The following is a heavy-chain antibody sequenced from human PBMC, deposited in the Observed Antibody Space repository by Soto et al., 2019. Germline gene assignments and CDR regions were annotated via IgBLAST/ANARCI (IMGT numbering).Heavy chain of an antibody. D-gene: IGHD3-16*01. V-gene: IGHV5-10-1*01. CDR3: ARPQGGTDWLDP. CDR1: GXNLDNYF. J-gene: IGHJ5*02. CDR2: VDQSDSYV. Sequence: XSLKLSCNTSGXNLDNYFIIWVRRMPGKGLELSGRVDQSDSYVNYSPSFQGHIAISIDKSINTAYLQWSSLKASDNAIYYCARPQGGTDWLDPWGQGTLGTVSS.